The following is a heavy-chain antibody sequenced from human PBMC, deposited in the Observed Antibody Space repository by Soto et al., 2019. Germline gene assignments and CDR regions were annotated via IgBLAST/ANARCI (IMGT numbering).Heavy chain of an antibody. CDR1: GFTFSTYA. J-gene: IGHJ3*01. Sequence: PGGSLRLSCAASGFTFSTYAMNRVRQAPGKGLEWVSSISSSSSYVYSADSVKGRFTISRDNAKNSLYLQMDSLRAEDTAVYYCARGSDSSGYYWSAFDVWGQGTMVTVSS. V-gene: IGHV3-21*01. D-gene: IGHD3-22*01. CDR2: ISSSSSYV. CDR3: ARGSDSSGYYWSAFDV.